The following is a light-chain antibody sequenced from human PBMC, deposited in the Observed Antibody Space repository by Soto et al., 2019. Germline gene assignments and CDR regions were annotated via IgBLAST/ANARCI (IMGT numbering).Light chain of an antibody. CDR3: QQYGSSPRMYT. V-gene: IGKV3-20*01. Sequence: EIVLTQSPGTLSLSPGERATLSCRASQSVESTYLAWYQQKPGQTPRLLIYDASRRATGIPDRFSGSGSGTDFTLTISRLEPEVFAVYYCQQYGSSPRMYTFGQGTKLEIK. CDR1: QSVESTY. CDR2: DAS. J-gene: IGKJ2*01.